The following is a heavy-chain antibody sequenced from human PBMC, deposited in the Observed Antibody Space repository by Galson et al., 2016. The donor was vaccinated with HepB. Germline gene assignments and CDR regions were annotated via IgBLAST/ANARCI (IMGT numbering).Heavy chain of an antibody. CDR2: ISGSGTST. CDR1: GFTFSTYA. V-gene: IGHV3-23*01. CDR3: AREMHVAAAAAFDF. J-gene: IGHJ4*02. D-gene: IGHD6-13*01. Sequence: SLRLSCAASGFTFSTYAMTWVRQPPGKGLEWLSSISGSGTSTYYADSVKGRFTISRDNPKNTLYLQMNSLKVEDTAVYYCAREMHVAAAAAFDFWGRGTLVTVSS.